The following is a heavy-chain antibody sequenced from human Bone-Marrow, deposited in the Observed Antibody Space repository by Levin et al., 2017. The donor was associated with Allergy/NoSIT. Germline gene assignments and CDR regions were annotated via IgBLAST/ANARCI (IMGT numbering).Heavy chain of an antibody. CDR2: IKQDGSEK. CDR3: SCGGGSCL. D-gene: IGHD2-15*01. J-gene: IGHJ4*02. V-gene: IGHV3-7*01. Sequence: GGSLRLSCAASGLTFSTYYMSWVRQAPGKGLEWVANIKQDGSEKYFVDSVKGRFTISRDNAKRSLYLQMNSLRAEDTAVYYCSCGGGSCLWGQGTLVTVSS. CDR1: GLTFSTYY.